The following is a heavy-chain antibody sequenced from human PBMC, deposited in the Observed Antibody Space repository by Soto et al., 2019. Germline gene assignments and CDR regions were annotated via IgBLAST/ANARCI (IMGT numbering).Heavy chain of an antibody. J-gene: IGHJ4*02. CDR3: TTSEDY. CDR1: GFTFSYTW. Sequence: ESGGGLVKPGGSLRLSCVGSGFTFSYTWMSWVRQAPGKGLEWGGRIKSNGDGGTTDYAAPVKGRFTISRDDSKNTLYLQMNSLTNEDTAVYYCTTSEDYWGLGTLVTVSA. CDR2: IKSNGDGGTT. V-gene: IGHV3-15*01.